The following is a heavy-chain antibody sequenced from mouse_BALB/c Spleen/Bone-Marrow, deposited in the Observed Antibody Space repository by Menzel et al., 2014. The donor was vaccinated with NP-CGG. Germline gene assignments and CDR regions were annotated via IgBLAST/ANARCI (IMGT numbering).Heavy chain of an antibody. D-gene: IGHD2-3*01. CDR1: GYTFTTYY. CDR2: INPSNGGT. V-gene: IGHV1-53*01. J-gene: IGHJ4*01. CDR3: TRDGHNYYVMVF. Sequence: QQSGPELVKPVASAKLSCKASGYTFTTYYIYWVKQRAGQGLEWIGEINPSNGGTNFNEKYKSKATLTVDKSSSTSYMQLSGLTSEDSAVYYCTRDGHNYYVMVFRSQG.